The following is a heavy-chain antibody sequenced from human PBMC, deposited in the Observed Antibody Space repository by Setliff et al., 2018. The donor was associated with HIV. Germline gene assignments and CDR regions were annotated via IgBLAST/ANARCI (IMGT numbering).Heavy chain of an antibody. Sequence: GASVKVSCKASGYTFTTYGISWVRQAPGHGLEWMGWISPYIGHTNYAQNFQGRVTMTIDTSTSTAYMELRSLRSNDTAVYFCARLGSGWFDSYYYAMDVWGQGTTVTVSS. V-gene: IGHV1-18*01. CDR1: GYTFTTYG. CDR2: ISPYIGHT. J-gene: IGHJ6*02. CDR3: ARLGSGWFDSYYYAMDV. D-gene: IGHD6-19*01.